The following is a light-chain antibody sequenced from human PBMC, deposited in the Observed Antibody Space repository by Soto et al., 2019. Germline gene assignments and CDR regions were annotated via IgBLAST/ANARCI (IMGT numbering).Light chain of an antibody. CDR2: GAS. V-gene: IGKV3-15*01. CDR3: QQLNSYPRT. Sequence: ERVMTQSPATLSVSPGERATLSCRASQSVGGDLAWYQQKPGQAPRLLIYGASSRAPGIPDRFSGSGSGTDFTLTISSLQPEDFATYYCQQLNSYPRTFGPGTKVDIK. CDR1: QSVGGD. J-gene: IGKJ3*01.